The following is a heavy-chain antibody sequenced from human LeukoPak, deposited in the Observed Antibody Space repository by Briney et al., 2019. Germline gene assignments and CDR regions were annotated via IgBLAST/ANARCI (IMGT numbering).Heavy chain of an antibody. V-gene: IGHV3-74*01. CDR1: GFTFSTYW. Sequence: GGSLRLSCAASGFTFSTYWVHWVRQAPGKGLVWVSRIKSDGGTNYADSVKGRFTISRDNANNTLSLQMNSLRPEHTGVYYCARAPSEIGGYYPEYFRHWGQGTLVTVSS. CDR2: IKSDGGT. CDR3: ARAPSEIGGYYPEYFRH. D-gene: IGHD3-22*01. J-gene: IGHJ1*01.